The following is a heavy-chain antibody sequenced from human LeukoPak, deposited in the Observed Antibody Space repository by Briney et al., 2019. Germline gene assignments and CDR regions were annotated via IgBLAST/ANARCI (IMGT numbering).Heavy chain of an antibody. D-gene: IGHD6-13*01. CDR1: GYTFHNYG. CDR2: ISPYSGNT. V-gene: IGHV1-18*01. J-gene: IGHJ4*02. Sequence: ASVKVSCKASGYTFHNYGISWVRQAPGQGLEWMGWISPYSGNTDYTERLQGRVTMTTDTSTTTAFMELRSLRSDDTAVYYCARTSGVSAAGPPYYFDYWGQGTLVTVSS. CDR3: ARTSGVSAAGPPYYFDY.